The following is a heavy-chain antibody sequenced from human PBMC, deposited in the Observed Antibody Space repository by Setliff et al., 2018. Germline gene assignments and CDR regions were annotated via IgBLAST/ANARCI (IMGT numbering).Heavy chain of an antibody. V-gene: IGHV3-30*02. D-gene: IGHD3-22*01. CDR3: ATNPPKGPSGGYYYDDPYYYYMDV. CDR2: IRFDGTNK. CDR1: GFAFSSYG. Sequence: PGGSLRLSCAASGFAFSSYGMHWVRQAPGKGLEWVAFIRFDGTNKYYADSVKGRFTISRDNSKNTLYLQVNTLRPEDTAVYYCATNPPKGPSGGYYYDDPYYYYMDVWGKGTTVTVSS. J-gene: IGHJ6*03.